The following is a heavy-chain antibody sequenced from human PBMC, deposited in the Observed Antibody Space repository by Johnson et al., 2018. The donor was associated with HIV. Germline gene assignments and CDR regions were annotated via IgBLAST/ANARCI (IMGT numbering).Heavy chain of an antibody. CDR3: AKELGTGDDALDI. CDR1: GFTFSDHW. D-gene: IGHD7-27*01. J-gene: IGHJ3*02. CDR2: INWNGGTT. V-gene: IGHV3-74*03. Sequence: VQLVESGGGLVQPGGSLRLSCGASGFTFSDHWMQWVRQVPGKGLVWVSGINWNGGTTAYADSVKGRFTISRDNSKNTLFLQMNSLRAEDTAVYYCAKELGTGDDALDIWGQGTMVTVSS.